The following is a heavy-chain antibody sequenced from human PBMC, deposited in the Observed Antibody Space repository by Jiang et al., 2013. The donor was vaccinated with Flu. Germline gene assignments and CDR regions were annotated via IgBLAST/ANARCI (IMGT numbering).Heavy chain of an antibody. V-gene: IGHV1-3*01. J-gene: IGHJ5*02. CDR3: ARVVAVAGTTWFDP. CDR2: TNAGNGNT. Sequence: SGAEVKKPGASVKVSCKASGYTFTSYAMHWVRQAPGQRLEWMGWTNAGNGNTKYSQKFQGRVTITRDTSASTAYMELSSLRSEDTAVYYCARVVAVAGTTWFDPWGQGTLVTVSS. CDR1: GYTFTSYA. D-gene: IGHD6-19*01.